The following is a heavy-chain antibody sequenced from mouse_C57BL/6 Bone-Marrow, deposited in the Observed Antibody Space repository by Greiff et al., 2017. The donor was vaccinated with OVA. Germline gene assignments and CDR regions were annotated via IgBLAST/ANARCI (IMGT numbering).Heavy chain of an antibody. Sequence: VKQRPGQGLEWIGRIHPSASDTNYNQKFKGKATLTVDKSSSTAYMQLSSLTSEDSAVYYCAIGGWLSWYFDVWGTGTTVTVSS. V-gene: IGHV1-74*01. D-gene: IGHD2-3*01. J-gene: IGHJ1*03. CDR3: AIGGWLSWYFDV. CDR2: IHPSASDT.